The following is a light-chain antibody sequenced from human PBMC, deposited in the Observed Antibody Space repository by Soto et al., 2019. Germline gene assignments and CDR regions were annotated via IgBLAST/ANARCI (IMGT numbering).Light chain of an antibody. Sequence: EIVMTQSPATLSVSPGERVTLSCRASQSLNNNLAWYQQKPGQAPRLLIYSASTRATGIPARFSGSGSGTECTLTISSLQSEDFAGYYCQRHHNWLLTFGGGTKVEIK. V-gene: IGKV3-15*01. J-gene: IGKJ4*01. CDR2: SAS. CDR1: QSLNNN. CDR3: QRHHNWLLT.